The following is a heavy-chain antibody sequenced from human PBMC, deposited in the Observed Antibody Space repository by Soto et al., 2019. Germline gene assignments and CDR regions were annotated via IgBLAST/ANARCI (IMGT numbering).Heavy chain of an antibody. Sequence: QVQLVQSGAEVKKPGASVKVSCKASGYTFTSYGISWVRQAPGQGLEWMGWISAYNGNTNYAQKLQSRVTMTTDTSTSTAYMELRSLRSNDTAVYYGAVTLRCSSWSGAEYFQHWGQGTLVTVSS. J-gene: IGHJ1*01. CDR3: AVTLRCSSWSGAEYFQH. CDR1: GYTFTSYG. D-gene: IGHD6-13*01. V-gene: IGHV1-18*01. CDR2: ISAYNGNT.